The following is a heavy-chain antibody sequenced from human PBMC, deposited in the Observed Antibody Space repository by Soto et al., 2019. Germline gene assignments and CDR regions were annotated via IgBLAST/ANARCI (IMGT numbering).Heavy chain of an antibody. CDR3: ARTPGVITVISAFDH. J-gene: IGHJ4*02. Sequence: PGGSLRLYCVASGFTFNKHTRAWVRPAPGKGLEWVSAISGSGSSTYDSDSVKGRFTISRDNSNNTLYLQMNSLRAADTAIYYCARTPGVITVISAFDHWGQGTPVTVSS. CDR1: GFTFNKHT. CDR2: ISGSGSST. D-gene: IGHD3-22*01. V-gene: IGHV3-23*01.